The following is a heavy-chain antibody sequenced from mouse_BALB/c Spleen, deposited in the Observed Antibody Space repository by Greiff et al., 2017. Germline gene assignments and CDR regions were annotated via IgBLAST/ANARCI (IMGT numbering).Heavy chain of an antibody. CDR3: ARGDDGNYYFDY. CDR1: GFTFSDYY. D-gene: IGHD2-3*01. J-gene: IGHJ2*01. Sequence: EVQLVESGGGLVKPGGSLKLSCAASGFTFSDYYMYWVRQTPEKRLEWVATISDGGSYTYYPDSVKGRFTISRDNAKNNLYLQMSSLKSEDTAMYYCARGDDGNYYFDYWGQGTTLTVSS. CDR2: ISDGGSYT. V-gene: IGHV5-4*02.